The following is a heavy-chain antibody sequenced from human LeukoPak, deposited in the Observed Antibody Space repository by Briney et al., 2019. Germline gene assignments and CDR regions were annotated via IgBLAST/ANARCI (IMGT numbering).Heavy chain of an antibody. J-gene: IGHJ4*02. V-gene: IGHV3-48*01. Sequence: GGSLRLSCAASRFTLSGYVMNWVRQAPGKGLEWVSFIGTSGNPIYYADSVKGRFTVSRDNAKNSLYLQMDSLRAEDTAVYYCARDQWLDYWGQGTLVTVSS. D-gene: IGHD6-19*01. CDR1: RFTLSGYV. CDR3: ARDQWLDY. CDR2: IGTSGNPI.